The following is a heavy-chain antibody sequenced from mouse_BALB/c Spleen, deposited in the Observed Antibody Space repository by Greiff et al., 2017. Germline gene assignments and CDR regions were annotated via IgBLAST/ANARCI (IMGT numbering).Heavy chain of an antibody. CDR2: ISNGGGST. D-gene: IGHD2-4*01. CDR1: GFTFSSYT. V-gene: IGHV5-12-2*01. J-gene: IGHJ4*01. CDR3: ARRDDYDGYYAMDY. Sequence: EVQRVESGGGLVQPGGSLKLSCAASGFTFSSYTMSWVRQTPEKRLEWVAYISNGGGSTYYPDTVKGRFTISRDNAKNTLYLQMSSLKSEDTAMYYCARRDDYDGYYAMDYWGQGTSVTVSS.